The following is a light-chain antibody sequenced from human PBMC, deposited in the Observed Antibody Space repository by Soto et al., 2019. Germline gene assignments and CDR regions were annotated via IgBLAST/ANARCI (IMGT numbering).Light chain of an antibody. J-gene: IGKJ4*01. CDR3: QQYGSSPLT. CDR2: DAS. V-gene: IGKV3-20*01. Sequence: EIVLTQSPATLSLSPGERATLSCRAGQSVSSYLAWYQQKPGQAPRLLIYDASNRATGIPARFSGSGSGTDFTLTISRLEPEDFAVYYCQQYGSSPLTFGGGTKVDIK. CDR1: QSVSSY.